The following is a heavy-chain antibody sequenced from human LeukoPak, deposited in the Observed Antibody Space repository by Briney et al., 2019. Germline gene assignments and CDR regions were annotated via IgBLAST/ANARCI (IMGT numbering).Heavy chain of an antibody. J-gene: IGHJ4*02. V-gene: IGHV3-33*07. D-gene: IGHD6-19*01. Sequence: GGSLRLSCAASGFPFSNYGFYWVRQAPGKGLEWVTLIWSDGSRENYADSVKGRFTISRHNSKNTLYLQMNSLRVEDTAVYYCARETSPGYSSGWYVDYWGRGTLVTVSS. CDR3: ARETSPGYSSGWYVDY. CDR1: GFPFSNYG. CDR2: IWSDGSRE.